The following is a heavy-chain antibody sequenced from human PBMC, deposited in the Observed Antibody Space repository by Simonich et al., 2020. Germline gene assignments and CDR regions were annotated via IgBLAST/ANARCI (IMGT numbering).Heavy chain of an antibody. J-gene: IGHJ3*02. CDR3: ARHAGFAFDI. CDR2: INSSGHT. V-gene: IGHV4-39*01. Sequence: QLQLQESGPGLVKPSETLSLTCTVSGGSISSSSYYWGWIRQPPGKGLEWIGSINSSGHTHYNPPLNSRVTISVDTSKNQFSLKLSSVTAADTAVYYCARHAGFAFDIWGQGTMVTVSS. D-gene: IGHD6-13*01. CDR1: GGSISSSSYY.